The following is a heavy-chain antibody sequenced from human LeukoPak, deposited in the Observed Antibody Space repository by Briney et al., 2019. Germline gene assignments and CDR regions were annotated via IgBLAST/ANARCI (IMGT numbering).Heavy chain of an antibody. CDR2: IWYDGSNK. CDR1: EFTFSSYG. V-gene: IGHV3-33*01. J-gene: IGHJ4*02. Sequence: GSLRLSCSASEFTFSSYGMHWVRQAPGKGLEGGAGIWYDGSNKYYADSVKGRFTISRDNSKNTLYLQMNSLRAEDTAVYYCARDEPQAVGATFLFDYWGQGTLVTVSS. D-gene: IGHD1-26*01. CDR3: ARDEPQAVGATFLFDY.